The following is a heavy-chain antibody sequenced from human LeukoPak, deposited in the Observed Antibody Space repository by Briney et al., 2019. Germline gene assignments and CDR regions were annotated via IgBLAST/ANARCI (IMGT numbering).Heavy chain of an antibody. CDR3: ARSGIVADIRVNCFDP. V-gene: IGHV3-48*03. J-gene: IGHJ5*02. CDR1: GFTFSSYE. CDR2: ISSSGSTI. Sequence: GGSLRLSCAASGFTFSSYEMNWVRQAPGKGLEWVSYISSSGSTIYYADSVKGRFTISRDNAKNSLYLQMNSLRAEDTAFYYCARSGIVADIRVNCFDPWGQGTVVTVSS. D-gene: IGHD1-26*01.